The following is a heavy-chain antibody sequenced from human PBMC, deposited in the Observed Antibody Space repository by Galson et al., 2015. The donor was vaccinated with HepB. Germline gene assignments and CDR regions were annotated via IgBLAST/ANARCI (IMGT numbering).Heavy chain of an antibody. V-gene: IGHV3-66*01. J-gene: IGHJ4*02. D-gene: IGHD5-12*01. CDR2: LYASGST. CDR3: AKILGGYVKTDY. CDR1: GFTVSNNC. Sequence: SLRLSCAVSGFTVSNNCMSWVRQAPGKGLEWVSILYASGSTYYADSLKGRFTISRDNSKNTVYLQMNSLRVEDTAVYYCAKILGGYVKTDYWGQGTLVTVSS.